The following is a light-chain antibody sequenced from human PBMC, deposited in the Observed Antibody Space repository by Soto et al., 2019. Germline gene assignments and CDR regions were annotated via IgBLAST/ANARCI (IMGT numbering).Light chain of an antibody. CDR3: QQRNFRPEIT. CDR1: QSVSNY. CDR2: DAS. V-gene: IGKV3-11*01. J-gene: IGKJ4*01. Sequence: EIVLTQSPATLSLSPGERATLSCRASQSVSNYLAWYQQKPGQAPRLLIFDASNRATGIPPRFSGSGSGTDFSLTISSLEPEDSAMYYCQQRNFRPEITFGGGTKVEI.